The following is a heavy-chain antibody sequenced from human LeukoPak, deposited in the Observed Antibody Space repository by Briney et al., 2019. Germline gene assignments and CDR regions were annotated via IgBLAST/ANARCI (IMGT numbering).Heavy chain of an antibody. Sequence: GGSLRLSCVGSGYTFRTYGMQWIRQAPGKGLDWLAVIWHDGSKTLYADSGKGRFTISRDDSKNTLYLQMNSRLVEDTAVYYCSRNFGSDYYKFDYWGQGPLVTVSS. J-gene: IGHJ4*02. V-gene: IGHV3-33*01. CDR1: GYTFRTYG. CDR2: IWHDGSKT. CDR3: SRNFGSDYYKFDY. D-gene: IGHD2-21*02.